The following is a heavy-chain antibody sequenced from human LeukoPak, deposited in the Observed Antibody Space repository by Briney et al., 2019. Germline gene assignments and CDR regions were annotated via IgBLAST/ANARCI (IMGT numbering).Heavy chain of an antibody. V-gene: IGHV4-34*01. D-gene: IGHD6-19*01. Sequence: SETLSLTCAVYGGSFSGYYWSWIRQPPGKGLEWIGEINHSGSTNYNPSLKSRVTISVDTSKNQFSLKLSSVTAADTAVYYCAREVAVGSQSFDYWGQGTLVTVSS. CDR2: INHSGST. CDR3: AREVAVGSQSFDY. CDR1: GGSFSGYY. J-gene: IGHJ4*02.